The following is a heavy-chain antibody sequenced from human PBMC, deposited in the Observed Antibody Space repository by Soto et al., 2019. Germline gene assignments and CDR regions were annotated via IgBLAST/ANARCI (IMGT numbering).Heavy chain of an antibody. J-gene: IGHJ6*02. CDR2: ISAYNGNT. V-gene: IGHV1-18*01. CDR3: AREVESLTGYYAWYDYYGMDV. Sequence: GASVKVSCKASGYTFTSYGISWVRQAPGQGLEWMGWISAYNGNTNYAQKLQGRVTMTTDTSTSTAYMELRSLRSDDTAVYYCAREVESLTGYYAWYDYYGMDVWGQWTTVTVSS. CDR1: GYTFTSYG. D-gene: IGHD3-9*01.